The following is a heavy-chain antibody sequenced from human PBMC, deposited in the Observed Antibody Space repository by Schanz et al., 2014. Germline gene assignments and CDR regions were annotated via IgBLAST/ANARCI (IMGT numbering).Heavy chain of an antibody. CDR2: ISGRGDST. V-gene: IGHV3-23*04. Sequence: EVQLVESGGGLAQPGGSLRLSCAASGFSFSTYAMNWVRQAPGKGLEWVSLISGRGDSTHYADSVKGRFTISRDNSKNTLYLQMNSLRTEDTAVYYCARSGVDVWGQGTTVTVSS. CDR1: GFSFSTYA. D-gene: IGHD3-10*01. CDR3: ARSGVDV. J-gene: IGHJ6*02.